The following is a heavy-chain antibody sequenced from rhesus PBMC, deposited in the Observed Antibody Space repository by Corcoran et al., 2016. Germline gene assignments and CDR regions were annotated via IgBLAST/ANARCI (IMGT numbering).Heavy chain of an antibody. CDR1: GASISSTW. D-gene: IGHD3-16*01. CDR2: INGRSGST. Sequence: QVQLQGSSPGLVKPSETLSLSCTVSGASISSTWWSWLRQPPGKGQGWIGEINGRSGSTNYNPSIKSRVTISKDASTNQCSLRLNSVTAPDTAVYFCARITIELVIFDYWGQGVLVTVSS. J-gene: IGHJ4*01. CDR3: ARITIELVIFDY. V-gene: IGHV4-80*01.